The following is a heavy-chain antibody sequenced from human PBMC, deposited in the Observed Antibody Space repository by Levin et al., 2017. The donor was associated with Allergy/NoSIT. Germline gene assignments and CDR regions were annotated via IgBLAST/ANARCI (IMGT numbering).Heavy chain of an antibody. CDR1: GFTFSNVW. Sequence: GGSLRLSCAASGFTFSNVWMSWVRQAPGKGLEWVGRIKSKTDGETTDYAAPVKGRFTISRDDSKNTLYLQMNSLKTEDTAVYYCTTDKVGYCSSTSCTRWYFDLWGRGTLVTVSS. CDR3: TTDKVGYCSSTSCTRWYFDL. J-gene: IGHJ2*01. CDR2: IKSKTDGETT. D-gene: IGHD2-2*01. V-gene: IGHV3-15*01.